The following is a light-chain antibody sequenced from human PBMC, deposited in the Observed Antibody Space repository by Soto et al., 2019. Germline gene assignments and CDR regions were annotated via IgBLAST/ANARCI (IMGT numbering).Light chain of an antibody. CDR3: QQYNNWPLRT. CDR1: QSVSSN. Sequence: EIVMTQSPATLSVSPGERATLSCRASQSVSSNLACYQQKPGQAPSLLIYGASTRATGIPARFSGSGSGTEFTLTISSLQSEDFAVYYCQQYNNWPLRTFGQGTKVEIK. CDR2: GAS. V-gene: IGKV3-15*01. J-gene: IGKJ1*01.